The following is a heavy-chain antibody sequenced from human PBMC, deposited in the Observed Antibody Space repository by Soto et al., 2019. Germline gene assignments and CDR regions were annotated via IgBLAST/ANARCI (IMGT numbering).Heavy chain of an antibody. CDR3: ARKKSMVRGRTPRWHYGMDV. Sequence: SETLSLTCAVYGGSFSGYYWSWIRQPPGKGLEWIGEINHSGSTNYNPSLKSRVTISVDTSKNQFSLKLSSVTAADTAVYYCARKKSMVRGRTPRWHYGMDVWGQGTTVTVS. J-gene: IGHJ6*02. CDR2: INHSGST. D-gene: IGHD3-10*01. V-gene: IGHV4-34*01. CDR1: GGSFSGYY.